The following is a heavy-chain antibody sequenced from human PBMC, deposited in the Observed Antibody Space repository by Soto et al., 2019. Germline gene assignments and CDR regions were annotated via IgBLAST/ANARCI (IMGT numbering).Heavy chain of an antibody. D-gene: IGHD3-22*01. CDR3: ARENYYVESSGSTPLGALDI. CDR2: ISGRSGVP. J-gene: IGHJ3*02. Sequence: EGQLLQSGGDLVQPGGSLRLSCAGSGLTLRSYAMTWIRQTPEKGLEWVSTISGRSGVPSYADSVNGRFTVSRDNSKNTLYLQMNSLRPDDTAIYYCARENYYVESSGSTPLGALDIWGQGTMVTVSS. V-gene: IGHV3-23*01. CDR1: GLTLRSYA.